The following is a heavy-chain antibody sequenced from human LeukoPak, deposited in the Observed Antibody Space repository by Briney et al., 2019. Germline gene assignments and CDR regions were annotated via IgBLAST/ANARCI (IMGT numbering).Heavy chain of an antibody. V-gene: IGHV3-23*01. Sequence: GGSLRLSCAASGFTFDDYGMSWVRQAPGKGLEWVSAISGSGASTYYADSVKGRFTMSRDNSKNTLYLQMNSLRAEDTAVYYCAKGVGYCSGGSCQQFDYWGQGTLVTVSS. D-gene: IGHD2-15*01. J-gene: IGHJ4*02. CDR1: GFTFDDYG. CDR2: ISGSGAST. CDR3: AKGVGYCSGGSCQQFDY.